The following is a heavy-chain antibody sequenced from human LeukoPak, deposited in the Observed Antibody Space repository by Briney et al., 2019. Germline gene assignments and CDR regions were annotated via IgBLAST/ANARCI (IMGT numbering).Heavy chain of an antibody. CDR3: ARGPPDYYDSSGPDAFDI. V-gene: IGHV3-7*01. D-gene: IGHD3-22*01. Sequence: GGSLRLSCAASGFTFSSYWMSWVRQAPGKGLEWVANIKQDGSEKYYVDSVKGRFTISRDNAKNSLYLQMNSLRAEDTAVYYCARGPPDYYDSSGPDAFDIWGQETMVTVSS. CDR1: GFTFSSYW. J-gene: IGHJ3*02. CDR2: IKQDGSEK.